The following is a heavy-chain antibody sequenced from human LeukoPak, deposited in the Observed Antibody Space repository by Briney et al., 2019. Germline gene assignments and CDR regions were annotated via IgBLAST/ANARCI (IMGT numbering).Heavy chain of an antibody. CDR2: IKRDGSET. CDR3: AEPTLGIAAEEEGLPTEHYGMDV. V-gene: IGHV3-7*01. Sequence: GGSLRLSCAASGFTSGFIFSNYWMSWVRQAPGKGLEWVANIKRDGSETYYVDSVKGRFTISRDNAKNSLYLQMNSLRAEDTAVYYCAEPTLGIAAEEEGLPTEHYGMDVWGQGTTVTVSS. J-gene: IGHJ6*02. D-gene: IGHD6-13*01. CDR1: GFIFSNYW.